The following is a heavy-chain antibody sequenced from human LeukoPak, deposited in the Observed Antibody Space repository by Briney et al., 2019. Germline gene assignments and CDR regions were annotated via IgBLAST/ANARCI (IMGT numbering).Heavy chain of an antibody. V-gene: IGHV1-69*05. CDR2: IIPIFGTA. J-gene: IGHJ4*02. D-gene: IGHD3-10*01. CDR3: ARGVWGSGSYHGY. Sequence: SVKVSCKASGGTFSSYAISWVRQAPGQGLEWMGGIIPIFGTANYAQKFQGRVTMTRNTSISTAYMELSSLRSEDTAVYYCARGVWGSGSYHGYWGQGTLVTVSS. CDR1: GGTFSSYA.